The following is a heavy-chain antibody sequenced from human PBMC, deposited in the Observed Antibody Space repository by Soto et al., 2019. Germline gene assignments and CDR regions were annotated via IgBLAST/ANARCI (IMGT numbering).Heavy chain of an antibody. J-gene: IGHJ4*02. Sequence: SETLSLTCTVSGGSISSGGYYWSWIRQHPGKGLEWIGYIYYSGSTYYNPSLKSRVTISVDTSKNQFSLKLSSVTAADTAVYYCARGRYYDILTGYRLSGLFDHWGQGTLVTVYS. D-gene: IGHD3-9*01. CDR3: ARGRYYDILTGYRLSGLFDH. V-gene: IGHV4-31*03. CDR2: IYYSGST. CDR1: GGSISSGGYY.